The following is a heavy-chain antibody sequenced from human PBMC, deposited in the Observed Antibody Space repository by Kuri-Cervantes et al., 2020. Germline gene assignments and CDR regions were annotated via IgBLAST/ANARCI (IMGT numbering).Heavy chain of an antibody. J-gene: IGHJ6*03. CDR1: GGSISSSSYY. CDR2: IYYSGST. Sequence: SETLSLTCTVSGGSISSSSYYWGWIRQPPGKGLEWIGSIYYSGSTYYNPSLKSRVTISIDTSKNQFSLKLSSVTAADTAWYYCARGRGTYYMDVWGKGTTVTVSS. V-gene: IGHV4-39*07. D-gene: IGHD1-7*01. CDR3: ARGRGTYYMDV.